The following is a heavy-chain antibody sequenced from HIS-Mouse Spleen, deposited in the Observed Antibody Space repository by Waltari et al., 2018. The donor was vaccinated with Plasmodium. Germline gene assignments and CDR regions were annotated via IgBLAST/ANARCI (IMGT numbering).Heavy chain of an antibody. Sequence: QVQLVESGGGVVQPGRSLRLSCAASGFTFSSYGMHRVRQAPGKGLEWVAVMSYDGSNKYYADSVKGRFTISRDNSKNTLYLQMNSLRAEDTAVYYCAKEVLGYYDFWSRPDYWGQGTLVTVSS. CDR3: AKEVLGYYDFWSRPDY. J-gene: IGHJ4*02. CDR2: MSYDGSNK. V-gene: IGHV3-30*18. D-gene: IGHD3-3*01. CDR1: GFTFSSYG.